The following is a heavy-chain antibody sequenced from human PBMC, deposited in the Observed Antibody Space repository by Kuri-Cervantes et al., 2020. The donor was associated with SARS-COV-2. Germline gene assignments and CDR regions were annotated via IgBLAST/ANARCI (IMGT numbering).Heavy chain of an antibody. CDR3: ARAVSGVSNPYYFDY. D-gene: IGHD3-10*01. CDR2: IYPGDSDT. CDR1: GYSFSDYW. V-gene: IGHV5-51*01. J-gene: IGHJ4*02. Sequence: GGSLRLSCKGSGYSFSDYWIGWVRQMPGKGLEWMGIIYPGDSDTRYRPSFQGRVTISAGTSIGTAYLRWSSLRASDTAIYSCARAVSGVSNPYYFDYWGPGTLVTVSS.